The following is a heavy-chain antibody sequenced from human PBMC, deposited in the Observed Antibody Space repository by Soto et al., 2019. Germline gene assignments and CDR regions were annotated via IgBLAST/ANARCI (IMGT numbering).Heavy chain of an antibody. D-gene: IGHD3-16*01. CDR1: GFTFTSYA. CDR3: ARGGGGFYYYYYMDV. J-gene: IGHJ6*03. CDR2: ISGSGGST. V-gene: IGHV3-23*01. Sequence: EVQLLESGGGLVQPGGSLRLSCAASGFTFTSYAMSWVRQAPGKGLEWVSAISGSGGSTYYADSVKGRFTISRDNSKNTVDLQMNGLEAEDTAVYYCARGGGGFYYYYYMDVWGKGTTVTVSS.